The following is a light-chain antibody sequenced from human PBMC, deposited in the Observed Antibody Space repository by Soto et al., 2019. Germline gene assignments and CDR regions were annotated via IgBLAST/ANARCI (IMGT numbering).Light chain of an antibody. CDR3: QQYRSWPRT. J-gene: IGKJ1*01. CDR2: GAS. CDR1: QSVDIN. V-gene: IGKV3-15*01. Sequence: EIVLTQSPATLSVSPGERVTLSCRASQSVDINLAWYQQKPGQAPRLLIYGASTRATDMSGTFSGRRSGTEFTLTISNVRPEDFAVYYCQQYRSWPRTFGQGTKVEIK.